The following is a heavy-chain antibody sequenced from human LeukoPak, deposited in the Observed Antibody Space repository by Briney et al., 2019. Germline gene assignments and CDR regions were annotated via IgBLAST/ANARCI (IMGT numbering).Heavy chain of an antibody. CDR3: ARVGTLYSSSYYFDY. Sequence: GGSLRLSCAASGFTVSSNYMSWVRRAPGKGLEWVSVIYSGGSTYYADSVKGRFTISRDNSKNTLYLQMNSLRAEDTAVYYCARVGTLYSSSYYFDYWGQGTLVTVSS. V-gene: IGHV3-53*01. J-gene: IGHJ4*02. CDR2: IYSGGST. D-gene: IGHD6-6*01. CDR1: GFTVSSNY.